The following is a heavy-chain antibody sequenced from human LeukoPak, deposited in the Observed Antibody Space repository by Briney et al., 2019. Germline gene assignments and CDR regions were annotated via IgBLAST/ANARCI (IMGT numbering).Heavy chain of an antibody. CDR2: ISWNSGNK. J-gene: IGHJ3*02. V-gene: IGHV3-9*01. Sequence: RAGGSLRLSCAGSGFTFDDYAMDWVRHVPGKGLEWVSGISWNSGNKVYADSVKGRFTISRDNAKNSLHLQMNRLRGDDTALYYCAKDRRDGYNYGRKADAFDMWGQGTMVTVSS. CDR1: GFTFDDYA. D-gene: IGHD5-24*01. CDR3: AKDRRDGYNYGRKADAFDM.